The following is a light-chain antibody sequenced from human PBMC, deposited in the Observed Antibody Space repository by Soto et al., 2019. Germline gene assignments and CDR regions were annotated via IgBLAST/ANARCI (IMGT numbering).Light chain of an antibody. CDR1: QSISDT. CDR3: EEYYSSPPT. V-gene: IGKV3-15*01. J-gene: IGKJ1*01. Sequence: TLSQSTLSLSGRDGAILCCRASQSISDTLAWYQQKPGQAPRLLIYGASTRAPGFPARFSGSGAGTYFTLTISRLQSEDVAVYYCEEYYSSPPTFAQGTKLDIK. CDR2: GAS.